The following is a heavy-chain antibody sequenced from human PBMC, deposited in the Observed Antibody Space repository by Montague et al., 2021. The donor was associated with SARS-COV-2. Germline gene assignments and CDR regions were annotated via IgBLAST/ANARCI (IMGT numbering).Heavy chain of an antibody. Sequence: SETLFLTCTVSGGSVNSGSYHWNWIRQPPGKGLEWIGYIYYSGSTSYNPSLKSRVTISLDTSKNQFSLNLTSVTAADTALYFCARELEIHDFLSGYYNGDWGQGTLVTVSS. CDR3: ARELEIHDFLSGYYNGD. CDR2: IYYSGST. V-gene: IGHV4-61*01. J-gene: IGHJ4*02. D-gene: IGHD3-3*01. CDR1: GGSVNSGSYH.